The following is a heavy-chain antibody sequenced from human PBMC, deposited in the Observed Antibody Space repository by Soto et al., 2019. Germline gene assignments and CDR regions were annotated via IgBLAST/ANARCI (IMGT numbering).Heavy chain of an antibody. Sequence: VASVKVSCKASGGTFSSYAISWVRQAPGQGLEWMGGIIPIFGTANYAQKFQGRVTITADESTSTAYMELSSLRSEDTAVYYCASDWGYSSGWFNWFDPWGQGTLVTVSS. J-gene: IGHJ5*02. D-gene: IGHD6-19*01. CDR3: ASDWGYSSGWFNWFDP. CDR2: IIPIFGTA. CDR1: GGTFSSYA. V-gene: IGHV1-69*13.